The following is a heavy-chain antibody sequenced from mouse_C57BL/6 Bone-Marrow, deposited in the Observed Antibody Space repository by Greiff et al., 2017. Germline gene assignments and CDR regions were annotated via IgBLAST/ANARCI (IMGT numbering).Heavy chain of an antibody. V-gene: IGHV1-50*01. CDR2: IDPSDGGT. CDR1: GYTFTGYC. D-gene: IGHD3-1*01. Sequence: QVQLQQPGPELVKPGASVKMSCKASGYTFTGYCMQWVKQRPGQGLEWIGVIDPSDGGTSYNQKFKGKATLTVDTSSSTAYMQLSSLTSEDSAVYCCANCRSGVFDVWGTGATVTLS. J-gene: IGHJ1*03. CDR3: ANCRSGVFDV.